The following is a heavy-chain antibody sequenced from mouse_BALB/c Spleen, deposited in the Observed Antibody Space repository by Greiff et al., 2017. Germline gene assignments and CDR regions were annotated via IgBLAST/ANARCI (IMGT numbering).Heavy chain of an antibody. Sequence: VQLQESGPGLVAPSQSLSITCIVSGFSLTGYGVNWVRQPPGKGLEWLGMIWGDGSTDYNSALKSRLSISKDNSKSQVFLKMNSLQTDDTARYYCARDGYDYDRAYWGQGTLVTVSA. J-gene: IGHJ3*01. CDR2: IWGDGST. CDR1: GFSLTGYG. CDR3: ARDGYDYDRAY. D-gene: IGHD2-4*01. V-gene: IGHV2-6-7*01.